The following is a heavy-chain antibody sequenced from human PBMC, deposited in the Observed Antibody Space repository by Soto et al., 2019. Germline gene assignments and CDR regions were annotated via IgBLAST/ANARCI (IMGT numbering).Heavy chain of an antibody. D-gene: IGHD2-15*01. J-gene: IGHJ6*02. V-gene: IGHV4-34*01. CDR1: GGSFSGYY. CDR2: INHSGST. Sequence: LSLTCAVYGGSFSGYYWSWIRQPPGKGLEWIGEINHSGSTNYNPSLKSRVTISVDTSKNQFSLKLSSVTAADTAVYYCATRGRRYYGMDVWGQGTTVTVSS. CDR3: ATRGRRYYGMDV.